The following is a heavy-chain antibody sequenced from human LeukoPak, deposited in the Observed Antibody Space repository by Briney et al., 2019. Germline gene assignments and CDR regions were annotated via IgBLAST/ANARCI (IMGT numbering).Heavy chain of an antibody. CDR2: MNPNSGNT. Sequence: ASVKVSCKASGYTFTSYDINWVRQAAGQGLEWMGWMNPNSGNTVYAQKFQGRVTMTRNTSISTAYMELSSLRSEDTAVHYCARGPYDFWSGYYNYWGQGTLVTVSS. D-gene: IGHD3-3*01. V-gene: IGHV1-8*01. J-gene: IGHJ4*02. CDR1: GYTFTSYD. CDR3: ARGPYDFWSGYYNY.